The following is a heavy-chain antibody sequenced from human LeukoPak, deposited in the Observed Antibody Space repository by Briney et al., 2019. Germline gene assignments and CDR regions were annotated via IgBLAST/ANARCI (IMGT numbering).Heavy chain of an antibody. CDR2: IYTSGST. CDR1: GGSISGSY. D-gene: IGHD1-14*01. CDR3: ARHAHGKNHAFDI. V-gene: IGHV4-4*09. J-gene: IGHJ3*02. Sequence: YPSETLSLTCTVSGGSISGSYWSWIRQPPREGLGLNGYIYTSGSTNSNPSLKSRVTISGDTSNNQFSLRLSSMTATDTAVYYCARHAHGKNHAFDIWGQGTMVAVSS.